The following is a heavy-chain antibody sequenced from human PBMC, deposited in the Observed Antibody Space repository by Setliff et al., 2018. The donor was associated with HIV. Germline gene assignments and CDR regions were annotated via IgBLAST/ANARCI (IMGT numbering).Heavy chain of an antibody. CDR2: ISAYNGNT. CDR3: ARDELGYDFWSGYYYYYYMDV. Sequence: ASVKVSCKASGYTFTSYSISWVRQAPGQGLEWMGWISAYNGNTNYAQKLQGRVTMTTDTSTSTAYMELRSLRSDDTAVYYCARDELGYDFWSGYYYYYYMDVWGKGTTVTVSS. J-gene: IGHJ6*03. V-gene: IGHV1-18*01. CDR1: GYTFTSYS. D-gene: IGHD3-3*01.